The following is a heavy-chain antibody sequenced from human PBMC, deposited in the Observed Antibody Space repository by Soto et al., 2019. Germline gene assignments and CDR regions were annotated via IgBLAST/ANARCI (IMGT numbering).Heavy chain of an antibody. CDR1: GYTFTSYG. Sequence: QGQLVPSGAEVKKPGASVKVSCKASGYTFTSYGINWVRQAPGQGLEWMGWINAYNGNTNYAQKLQGRLTMTRDTSTTTVYMELRSLTSDDKALYYCARDWSFMERSSIQFMDVWGQGTTVTVSS. CDR3: ARDWSFMERSSIQFMDV. V-gene: IGHV1-18*04. CDR2: INAYNGNT. J-gene: IGHJ6*02. D-gene: IGHD3-3*02.